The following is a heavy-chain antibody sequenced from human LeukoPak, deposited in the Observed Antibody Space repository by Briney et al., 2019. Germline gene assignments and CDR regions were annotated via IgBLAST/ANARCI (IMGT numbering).Heavy chain of an antibody. V-gene: IGHV3-11*01. CDR2: ISSSYSTI. D-gene: IGHD3-22*01. CDR1: GFTFSDYY. Sequence: GGSLRLSCAASGFTFSDYYMSWIRQAPGKGLEWASYISSSYSTIYYADSVKGRFTISRDNAKNSLYLQMNSLRAEDTAVYYCARYYDSSGYAILYYGMDVWGQGTTVTVSS. CDR3: ARYYDSSGYAILYYGMDV. J-gene: IGHJ6*02.